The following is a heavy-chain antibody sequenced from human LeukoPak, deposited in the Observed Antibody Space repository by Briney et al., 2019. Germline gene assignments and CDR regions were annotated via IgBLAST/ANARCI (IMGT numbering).Heavy chain of an antibody. CDR1: GYTFTGYY. CDR2: INPNSGGT. J-gene: IGHJ6*02. Sequence: ASVKVSCKASGYTFTGYYMHWVRQAPGQGLEWMGRINPNSGGTNYAQKFQGRVTMTRDTSISTAYMELSRLRSDDTAVYYCASEHYDFWSGYDPKYYYGMDVWGLGTTVTVSS. D-gene: IGHD3-3*01. CDR3: ASEHYDFWSGYDPKYYYGMDV. V-gene: IGHV1-2*06.